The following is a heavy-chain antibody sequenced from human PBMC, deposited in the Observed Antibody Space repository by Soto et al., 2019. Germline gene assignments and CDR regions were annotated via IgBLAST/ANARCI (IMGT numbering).Heavy chain of an antibody. J-gene: IGHJ6*02. CDR1: GGTFSSYA. V-gene: IGHV1-69*01. D-gene: IGHD2-2*01. CDR2: IIPISGTA. Sequence: QVQLVQSGAEVKKPGSSVKVSCKASGGTFSSYAISWVRQAPGQGLEWMGGIIPISGTANYAPKFQGRVSITAAESTRRAPMELSSLTSEETAVYYCAGSQRSSTSLEIYYYYYYGMDVWGQGTTVTVSS. CDR3: AGSQRSSTSLEIYYYYYYGMDV.